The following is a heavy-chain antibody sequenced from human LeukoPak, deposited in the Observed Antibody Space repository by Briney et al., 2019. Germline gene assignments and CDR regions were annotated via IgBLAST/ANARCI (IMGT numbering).Heavy chain of an antibody. CDR1: GFTVSSNY. CDR2: IYSGGST. D-gene: IGHD3-22*01. CDR3: ARDGYYYDSSGYYYPTFDY. Sequence: GGSLRLSCAASGFTVSSNYMSWVRQAPGKGLEWVSVIYSGGSTYYVDSVKGRFTISRDNSKNTLYLQMNSLRAEDTAVYYCARDGYYYDSSGYYYPTFDYWGQGTLVTVSS. J-gene: IGHJ4*02. V-gene: IGHV3-66*01.